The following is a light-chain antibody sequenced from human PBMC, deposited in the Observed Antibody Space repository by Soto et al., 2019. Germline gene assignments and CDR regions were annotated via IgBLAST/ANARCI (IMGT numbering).Light chain of an antibody. CDR3: QQYNSYPWT. CDR1: QSISSW. CDR2: KAS. V-gene: IGKV1-5*03. J-gene: IGKJ1*01. Sequence: DIQMTQSPSTLSASVGDRVTITCRASQSISSWLAWYQQKPGKAPKLLIYKASNLESGVPARFSDSGSGTEFTLTISSLQPDDFATYYYQQYNSYPWTFGQGTKVEIE.